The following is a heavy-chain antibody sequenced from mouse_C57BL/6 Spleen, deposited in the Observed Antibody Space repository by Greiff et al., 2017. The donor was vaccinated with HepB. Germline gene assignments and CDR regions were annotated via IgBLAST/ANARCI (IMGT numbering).Heavy chain of an antibody. CDR2: IHPRSGNT. D-gene: IGHD1-1*01. J-gene: IGHJ2*01. CDR3: ARETTVVAGDY. Sequence: VQLQQSGAELARPGASVKLSCKASGYTFTSYGISWVKQRTGQGLEWIGEIHPRSGNTYYNEKFKGKATLTADKSSSTAYMELRSLTSEDSAVYFCARETTVVAGDYWGQGTTLTVSS. V-gene: IGHV1-81*01. CDR1: GYTFTSYG.